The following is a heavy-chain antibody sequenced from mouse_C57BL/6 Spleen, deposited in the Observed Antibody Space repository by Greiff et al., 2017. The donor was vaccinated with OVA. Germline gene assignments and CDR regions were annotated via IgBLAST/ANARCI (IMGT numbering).Heavy chain of an antibody. CDR1: GFTFSSYT. CDR3: ARLNWAFSYFDY. Sequence: DVKLQESGGGLVKPGGSLKLSCAASGFTFSSYTMSWVRQTPEKRLEWVATISGGGGNTYYPDSVKGRFTISRDNAKNTLYLQMSSLRSEDTALYYCARLNWAFSYFDYWGQGTTLTVSS. D-gene: IGHD4-1*01. J-gene: IGHJ2*01. V-gene: IGHV5-9*01. CDR2: ISGGGGNT.